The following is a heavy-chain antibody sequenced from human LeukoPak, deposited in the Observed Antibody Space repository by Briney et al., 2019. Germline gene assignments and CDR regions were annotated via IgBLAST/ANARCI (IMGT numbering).Heavy chain of an antibody. Sequence: SETLSLTCAVYGGSFSGYYWSWIRQPPGKGLEWIGEINHSGSTNYNPSLKSRVTISVDTSKNQFSLKLSSLTAADTAVYYCARVSYSYGRDYWGQGTLVNVPS. CDR2: INHSGST. CDR3: ARVSYSYGRDY. D-gene: IGHD5-18*01. J-gene: IGHJ4*02. CDR1: GGSFSGYY. V-gene: IGHV4-34*01.